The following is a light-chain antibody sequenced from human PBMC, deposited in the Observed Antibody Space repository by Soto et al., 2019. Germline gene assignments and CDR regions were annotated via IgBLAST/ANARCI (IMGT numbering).Light chain of an antibody. J-gene: IGLJ3*02. Sequence: QSVLTQPPSASGTPGQRVTISCSGSSSNIGSNFVYWYQHLPGTAPKLLIYRNNQRPSGVPDRFSASKSGTSASLAISGLRSEDEAAYYCAAWDDSLSGRVFGGGTQLTVL. CDR1: SSNIGSNF. V-gene: IGLV1-47*01. CDR2: RNN. CDR3: AAWDDSLSGRV.